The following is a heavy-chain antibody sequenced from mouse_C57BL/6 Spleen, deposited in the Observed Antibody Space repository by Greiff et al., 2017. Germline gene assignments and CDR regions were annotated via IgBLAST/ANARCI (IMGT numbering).Heavy chain of an antibody. V-gene: IGHV1-69*01. D-gene: IGHD1-1*01. Sequence: VQLQQPGAELVMPGASVKLSCKASGYTFTSYWMHWVKQRPGQGLEWIGEIDPSDSYTNYNQKFKGKSTLTVDKSSRTAYMQLSSLTSEDSAVYYCARGNYYGSSRYFDVWGTGTTVTVSS. CDR2: IDPSDSYT. J-gene: IGHJ1*03. CDR1: GYTFTSYW. CDR3: ARGNYYGSSRYFDV.